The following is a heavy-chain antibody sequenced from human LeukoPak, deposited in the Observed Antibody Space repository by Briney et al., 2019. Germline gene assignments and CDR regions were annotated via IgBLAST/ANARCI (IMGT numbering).Heavy chain of an antibody. Sequence: SETLSLTCTVSGGSISSYYWSWIRQPPGKGLEWIGYIYYSGSTNYNLSLKSRVTISVDTSKNQFSLKLSSVTAADTAVYYCARTDSYYDSSGYWHYYFDYWGQGTLVTVSS. J-gene: IGHJ4*02. CDR1: GGSISSYY. CDR3: ARTDSYYDSSGYWHYYFDY. D-gene: IGHD3-22*01. V-gene: IGHV4-59*01. CDR2: IYYSGST.